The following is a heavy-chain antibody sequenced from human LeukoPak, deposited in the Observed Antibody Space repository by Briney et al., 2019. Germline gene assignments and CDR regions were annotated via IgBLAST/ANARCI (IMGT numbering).Heavy chain of an antibody. D-gene: IGHD5-18*01. CDR3: ARGLARRDTAMVGY. CDR2: INPIGGST. Sequence: GASVKVSCKASGYTFTSYYMRWVRQAPGQGLEWMGRINPIGGSTNYAQKFQGRVTMTRDKSTSTVYMELSSLRSEDTAVYYCARGLARRDTAMVGYWGQGTLVTVSS. CDR1: GYTFTSYY. J-gene: IGHJ4*02. V-gene: IGHV1-46*01.